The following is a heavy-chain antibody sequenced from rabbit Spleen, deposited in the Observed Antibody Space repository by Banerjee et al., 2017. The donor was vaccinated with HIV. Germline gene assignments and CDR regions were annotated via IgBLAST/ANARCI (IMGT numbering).Heavy chain of an antibody. Sequence: QSLEESGGDLVKPGASLTLTCTASGFSFSSSYWMSWVRQAPGKGLEWIACIYAGGSGTTYYASWAKGRFTISKTSSTTVTLQMTSLTAADTATYFCTIATMTMVITGLWGPGTLVTVS. CDR3: TIATMTMVITGL. J-gene: IGHJ4*01. V-gene: IGHV1S40*01. CDR2: IYAGGSGTT. CDR1: GFSFSSSYW. D-gene: IGHD2-1*01.